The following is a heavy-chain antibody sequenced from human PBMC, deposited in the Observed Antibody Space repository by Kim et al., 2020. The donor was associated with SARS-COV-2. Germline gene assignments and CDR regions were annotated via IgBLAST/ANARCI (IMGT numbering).Heavy chain of an antibody. J-gene: IGHJ4*02. CDR3: SHFEF. V-gene: IGHV3-33*01. Sequence: GGSLRLSCAASGFTFSGYGMHWVRQAPGKGLEWVAVIRSDGSSKYTADSVQGRFTISIDNSNNKLYLQMNSLSDEDPAVSYCSHFEFWGQGTLVPVS. CDR2: IRSDGSSK. CDR1: GFTFSGYG.